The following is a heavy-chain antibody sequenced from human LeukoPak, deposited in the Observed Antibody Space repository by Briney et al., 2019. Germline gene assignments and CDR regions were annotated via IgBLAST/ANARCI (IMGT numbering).Heavy chain of an antibody. V-gene: IGHV1-69*13. J-gene: IGHJ4*02. CDR1: GGSFSSYA. Sequence: ASVKVSCKASGGSFSSYAISWVRQAPGQGLEWMGGIIPIFGTANYAQKFQGRVTITADESTSTAYMELSSLRSEDTAVYYCARESYYGSGNWGQGTLVTVSS. CDR2: IIPIFGTA. D-gene: IGHD3-10*01. CDR3: ARESYYGSGN.